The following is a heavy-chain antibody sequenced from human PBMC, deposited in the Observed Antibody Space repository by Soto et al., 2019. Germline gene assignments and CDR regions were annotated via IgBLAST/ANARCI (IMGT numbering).Heavy chain of an antibody. D-gene: IGHD6-13*01. CDR3: AKDRDGAAAAPTNFCCMDV. Sequence: EVQLVESGGGLVQPGGSLRLSCAASGFTFSSYAMSWVRQAPGKGLEWVSVISGSGDSTYYADSVRGRFTISRDNSKNTLYMQLNSLRAEVTAVYDCAKDRDGAAAAPTNFCCMDVWGQGTTVTISS. CDR1: GFTFSSYA. J-gene: IGHJ6*02. V-gene: IGHV3-23*04. CDR2: ISGSGDST.